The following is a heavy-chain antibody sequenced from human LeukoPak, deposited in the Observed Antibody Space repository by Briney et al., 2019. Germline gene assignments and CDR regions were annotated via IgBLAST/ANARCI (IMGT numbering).Heavy chain of an antibody. D-gene: IGHD2-21*02. CDR2: IYYSGST. J-gene: IGHJ4*02. CDR3: ARLDVVVTAELDY. Sequence: PSETLSLTCTVSGGSISSSSYYWGWIRQPPGKGLEWIGSIYYSGSTYYNPSLKSRVTISVDTSKNQFSLKLSSVTAADTAVYYCARLDVVVTAELDYWGQGTLVTVSS. V-gene: IGHV4-39*01. CDR1: GGSISSSSYY.